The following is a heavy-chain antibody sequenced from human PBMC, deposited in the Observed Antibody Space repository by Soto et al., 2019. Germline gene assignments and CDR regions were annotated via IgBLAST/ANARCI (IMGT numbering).Heavy chain of an antibody. CDR1: GGSISSSY. D-gene: IGHD3-3*01. J-gene: IGHJ4*02. CDR3: ARGGVSTRTFDY. Sequence: SETLSLTCTVSGGSISSSYWSWIRQPPGKGLEWLAYIYDDGSANYNPSLKSRATVSLDMSKNQFSLKLTSVTAADTAMYYCARGGVSTRTFDYWGQGTPVTVSS. CDR2: IYDDGSA. V-gene: IGHV4-59*01.